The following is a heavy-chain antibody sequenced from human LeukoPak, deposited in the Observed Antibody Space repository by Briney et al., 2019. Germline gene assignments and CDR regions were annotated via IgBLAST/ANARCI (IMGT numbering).Heavy chain of an antibody. J-gene: IGHJ6*02. CDR3: ARDWAEVPAAPPFVYYYYGMDV. V-gene: IGHV1-2*02. CDR1: GYTFTGYY. Sequence: ASVKVSCKASGYTFTGYYMHWVRQAPGQGLEWMGWISPNSGGANYAQKFQGRVTMTRDTSISTAYMELSRLRSDDTAVYYCARDWAEVPAAPPFVYYYYGMDVWGQGTTVTVSS. CDR2: ISPNSGGA. D-gene: IGHD2-2*01.